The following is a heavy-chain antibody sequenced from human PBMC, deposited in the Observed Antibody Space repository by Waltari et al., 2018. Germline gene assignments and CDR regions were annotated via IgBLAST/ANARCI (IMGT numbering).Heavy chain of an antibody. CDR1: DDSFSKYY. CDR3: ASGSPFDH. J-gene: IGHJ4*02. CDR2: INRSGST. V-gene: IGHV4-34*02. Sequence: QVQLQQWGAGLLKPSETLSVTCEVFDDSFSKYYWVWIRQSPGKGLEWIGEINRSGSTNYNPSRKSRLTISVDTSKNQFFLSLTSMTAADTAIYYCASGSPFDHWGQGTPVTVSS.